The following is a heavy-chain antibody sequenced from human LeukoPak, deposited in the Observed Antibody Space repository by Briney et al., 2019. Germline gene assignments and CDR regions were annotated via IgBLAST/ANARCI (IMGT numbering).Heavy chain of an antibody. J-gene: IGHJ3*02. CDR1: GILVSSNY. D-gene: IGHD3-10*01. V-gene: IGHV3-74*01. Sequence: GGSLRLSCVASGILVSSNYMSWVRQAPGKGLEWVSRINDDGSGTGSADSVKGRFTISRDNAKNTLYLQMNSLRAEDTAVYYCARESYGSGSYLVDIWGQGTMVTVSS. CDR3: ARESYGSGSYLVDI. CDR2: INDDGSGT.